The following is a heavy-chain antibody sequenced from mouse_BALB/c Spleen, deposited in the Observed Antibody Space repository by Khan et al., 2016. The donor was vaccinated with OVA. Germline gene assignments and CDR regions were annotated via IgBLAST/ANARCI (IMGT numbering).Heavy chain of an antibody. CDR3: ESHLTGSFAY. J-gene: IGHJ3*01. Sequence: EVELVESGGDLVKPGGSLKLSCAASGFTFTNYGMSWVRQTPDKRLEWVTTISSSSTYTYSPDSVKGRFTISRNNAKNTLYLQMSSLKSEDTAMYYCESHLTGSFAYWGQGTLVTVSA. CDR1: GFTFTNYG. V-gene: IGHV5-6*01. CDR2: ISSSSTYT. D-gene: IGHD4-1*01.